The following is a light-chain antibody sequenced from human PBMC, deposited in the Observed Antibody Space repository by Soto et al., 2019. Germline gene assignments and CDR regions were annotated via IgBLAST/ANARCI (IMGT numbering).Light chain of an antibody. CDR1: HTNIGNNF. Sequence: QSVLTQPPSVSAAPGQKVTISCSGSHTNIGNNFVSWYQHLPGTAPKLLIFDNNKRPSGIPDRFSGSKGGTSATLDITGLQPGDEADYFCGTGDYSRTTVVFGGGTKLTVL. J-gene: IGLJ2*01. CDR2: DNN. V-gene: IGLV1-51*01. CDR3: GTGDYSRTTVV.